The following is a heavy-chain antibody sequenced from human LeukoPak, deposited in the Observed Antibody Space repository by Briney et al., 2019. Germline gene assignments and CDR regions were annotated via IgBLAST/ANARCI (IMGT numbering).Heavy chain of an antibody. V-gene: IGHV1-2*02. CDR3: GTLLSNGPFDY. CDR2: IYPNSGAT. CDR1: GYTFTGYY. J-gene: IGHJ4*02. Sequence: RASVKVSCKASGYTFTGYYLHWVRQAHGQGLEWMGWIYPNSGATKYAQKFQGRVTMTRDTSISTAYMELSGLRSVDTAVYYCGTLLSNGPFDYWGQGSLVTVSS.